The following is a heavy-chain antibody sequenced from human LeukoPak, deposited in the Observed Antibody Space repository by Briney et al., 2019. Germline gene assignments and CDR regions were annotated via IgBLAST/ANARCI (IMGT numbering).Heavy chain of an antibody. CDR3: AKGRDVYNYWYFDL. V-gene: IGHV3-21*04. J-gene: IGHJ2*01. CDR2: ISGSSSYI. Sequence: GGSLRLSCAASGFTFSTYNMNWVRQAPGKGLEWVSSISGSSSYIYYADSVKGRFSISRDNAKNSLYLQMNSLRAEDTAVYYCAKGRDVYNYWYFDLWGRGTLVTVSS. CDR1: GFTFSTYN. D-gene: IGHD5-24*01.